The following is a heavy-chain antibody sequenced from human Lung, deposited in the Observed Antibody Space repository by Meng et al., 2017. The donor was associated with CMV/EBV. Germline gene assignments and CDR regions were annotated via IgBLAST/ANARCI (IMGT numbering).Heavy chain of an antibody. Sequence: LXLTXAASGFPFERYGINWVRQAPGQGLEWVSSISSSSSHIHYADSVKGRFTIPRDYATNSVFLQMNTLRVDDTALYYCARDQGLVFGEVIPYFDYWGQGTPVTVSS. D-gene: IGHD3-3*01. CDR1: GFPFERYG. V-gene: IGHV3-21*01. CDR2: ISSSSSHI. J-gene: IGHJ4*02. CDR3: ARDQGLVFGEVIPYFDY.